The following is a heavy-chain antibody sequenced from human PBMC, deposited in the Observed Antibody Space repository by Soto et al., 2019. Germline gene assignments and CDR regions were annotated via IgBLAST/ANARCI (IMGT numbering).Heavy chain of an antibody. CDR2: IDYSGST. CDR1: GDSISNSDYY. V-gene: IGHV4-30-4*01. J-gene: IGHJ6*02. D-gene: IGHD4-17*01. CDR3: ARYGPYYYGMDV. Sequence: SETLSLTCTVSGDSISNSDYYWNWIRQSPGKGLEWIASIDYSGSTYYNPSLKSRVIISADTSKNLFSLKLRSVTAADTALYFCARYGPYYYGMDVWGQGTTVTVSS.